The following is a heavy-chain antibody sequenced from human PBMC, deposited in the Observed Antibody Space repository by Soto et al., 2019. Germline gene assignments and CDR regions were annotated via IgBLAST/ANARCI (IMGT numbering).Heavy chain of an antibody. V-gene: IGHV4-34*01. Sequence: ASETLSLTCAVYGGSFSGYYWSWIRQPPGKGLEWIGEINHSGSTNYNPSLKSRVTISVDTSKNQFSLKLSSVTAADTAVYYCARGLVSSGPKSPSFGYWGQGTLVTVSS. CDR3: ARGLVSSGPKSPSFGY. D-gene: IGHD3-22*01. CDR2: INHSGST. CDR1: GGSFSGYY. J-gene: IGHJ4*02.